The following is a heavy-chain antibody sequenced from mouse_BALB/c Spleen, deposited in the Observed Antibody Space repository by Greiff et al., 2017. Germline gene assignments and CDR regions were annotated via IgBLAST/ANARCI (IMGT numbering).Heavy chain of an antibody. Sequence: EEMLVESGGGLVQPGGSLKLSCAASGFTFSSYTMSWVRQTPEKRLEWVAYISNGGGSTYYPDTVKGRFTISRDNAKNTLYLQMSSLKSEDTAMYYCARHGTGPNYAMDYWGQGTSVTVSS. CDR3: ARHGTGPNYAMDY. V-gene: IGHV5-12-2*01. CDR1: GFTFSSYT. CDR2: ISNGGGST. D-gene: IGHD4-1*01. J-gene: IGHJ4*01.